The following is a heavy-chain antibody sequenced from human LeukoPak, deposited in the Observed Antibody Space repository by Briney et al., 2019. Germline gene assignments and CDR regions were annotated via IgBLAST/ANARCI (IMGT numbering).Heavy chain of an antibody. CDR1: GFTFSNAW. Sequence: GGSLRLSCAASGFTFSNAWMSWVRQAPGKGLEWVGRIKSTADGGTTDYAAPVKGRFTISRDDSKNTLYLQMNSLKTEDTAVYYCTRRLRYFDWLYPDDAFDIRGQGTMVTVSS. CDR3: TRRLRYFDWLYPDDAFDI. V-gene: IGHV3-15*01. J-gene: IGHJ3*02. CDR2: IKSTADGGTT. D-gene: IGHD3-9*01.